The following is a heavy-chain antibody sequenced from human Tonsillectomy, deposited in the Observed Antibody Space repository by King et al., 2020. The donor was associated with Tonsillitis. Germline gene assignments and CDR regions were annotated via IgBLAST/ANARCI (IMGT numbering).Heavy chain of an antibody. V-gene: IGHV4-31*03. CDR3: ARGIAVDIVATINFDY. D-gene: IGHD5-12*01. CDR1: GGSISSGGYY. J-gene: IGHJ4*02. CDR2: IYYSGST. Sequence: QLQESGPGLVKPSQTLSLTCTVSGGSISSGGYYWSWIRQHPGKGLEWIGYIYYSGSTYYNPSLKSRVTISVDTSKNQFSLKLSSVTAAGTAVYYCARGIAVDIVATINFDYWGQGTLVTVSS.